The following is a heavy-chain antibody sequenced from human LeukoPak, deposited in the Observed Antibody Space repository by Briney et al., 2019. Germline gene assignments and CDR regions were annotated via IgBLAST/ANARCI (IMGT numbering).Heavy chain of an antibody. CDR1: GFTFSSYA. CDR3: ARPRASYDSSGYLLDY. CDR2: ISYDGSNK. D-gene: IGHD3-22*01. J-gene: IGHJ4*02. V-gene: IGHV3-30-3*01. Sequence: GGSLRLSSAASGFTFSSYAMHWVRQAPGKGLEWVAVISYDGSNKYYADSVKGRFTISRDNSKNTLYLQMNSLRAEDTAVYYCARPRASYDSSGYLLDYWGQGTLVTVSS.